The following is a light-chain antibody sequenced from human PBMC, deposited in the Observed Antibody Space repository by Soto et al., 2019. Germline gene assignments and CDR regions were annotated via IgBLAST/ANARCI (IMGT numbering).Light chain of an antibody. V-gene: IGKV3-20*01. CDR2: GAS. Sequence: ESVLTQSPGTLSLSPGEIATLSFRASQSVSSNHLAWYLQKPGQAPRLLIYGASTRATGIPDRFSGSGSGTDFTLTISRLEPEDFAVYYCQQYGASPTWAFGQGTKVDIK. J-gene: IGKJ1*01. CDR3: QQYGASPTWA. CDR1: QSVSSNH.